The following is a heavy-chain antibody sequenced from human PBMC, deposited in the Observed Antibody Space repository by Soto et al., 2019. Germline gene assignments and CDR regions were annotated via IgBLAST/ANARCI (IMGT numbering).Heavy chain of an antibody. CDR2: ISAYNGNT. J-gene: IGHJ4*02. V-gene: IGHV1-18*01. CDR3: ARDSYYDSSGYYPKKIRNSEFDY. D-gene: IGHD3-22*01. CDR1: GYTFTSYG. Sequence: ASVKVSCKASGYTFTSYGISWVRQAPGQGLEWMGWISAYNGNTNYAQKLQGRVTMTTDTSTSTAYMELRSLRSDDTAVYYCARDSYYDSSGYYPKKIRNSEFDYWGQGTLVTVSS.